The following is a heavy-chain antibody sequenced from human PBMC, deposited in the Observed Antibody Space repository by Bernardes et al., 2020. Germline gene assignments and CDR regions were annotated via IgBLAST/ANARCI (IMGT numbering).Heavy chain of an antibody. J-gene: IGHJ6*03. CDR1: GFTFSTYA. CDR3: AKGLNFYYYYYMDV. CDR2: ISGSGGSI. Sequence: GGSLRLSCAASGFTFSTYAVSWVRKAPGKGLEWVSAISGSGGSIYYADSVKGRFTISRDNSKNTLYLQMNSLRAEDTAVYYCAKGLNFYYYYYMDVWGKGTTVTVSS. V-gene: IGHV3-23*01.